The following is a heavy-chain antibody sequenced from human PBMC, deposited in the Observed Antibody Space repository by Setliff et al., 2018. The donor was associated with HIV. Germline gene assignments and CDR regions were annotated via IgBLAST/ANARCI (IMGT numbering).Heavy chain of an antibody. CDR2: IIPIFGTA. Sequence: ASVKVSCKTSGGTVIGGTVMSYSISWVRQAPGQGLEWMGGIIPIFGTANYAPRFQGRVTITADESTSTVYMELSSLRSEDSAVYYCARGPPIVVVPAALLTFDYWGQGTLVTVSS. V-gene: IGHV1-69*13. CDR3: ARGPPIVVVPAALLTFDY. D-gene: IGHD2-2*01. J-gene: IGHJ4*02. CDR1: GGTVIGGTVMSYS.